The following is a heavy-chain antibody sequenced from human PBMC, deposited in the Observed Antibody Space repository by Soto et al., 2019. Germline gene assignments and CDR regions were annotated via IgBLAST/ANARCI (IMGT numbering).Heavy chain of an antibody. CDR1: GGTFSSYA. Sequence: ASVKVSCKASGGTFSSYAISWVRQAPGQGLEWMGGIIPIFGTANYAQKFQGRVTITADESTSTAYMELSSLRSEDTAVYYFARGVSYYYDSSGMYYFDYWGQGTLVTVSS. J-gene: IGHJ4*02. D-gene: IGHD3-22*01. V-gene: IGHV1-69*13. CDR3: ARGVSYYYDSSGMYYFDY. CDR2: IIPIFGTA.